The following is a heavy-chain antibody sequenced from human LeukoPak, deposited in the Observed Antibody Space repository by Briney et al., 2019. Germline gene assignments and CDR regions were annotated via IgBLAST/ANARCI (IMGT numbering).Heavy chain of an antibody. CDR3: GRDQGSRHYPRYFDL. V-gene: IGHV1-18*01. Sequence: GASVNVSCKASGYTFTAYGISWLRQAPGQRPEWLAWISPYTGDTKYAEALGGRLTVTRDTSTTTVFMQLRSLRFDDTALYFCGRDQGSRHYPRYFDLWGRGTLVTVAS. CDR1: GYTFTAYG. CDR2: ISPYTGDT. J-gene: IGHJ2*01. D-gene: IGHD3-3*01.